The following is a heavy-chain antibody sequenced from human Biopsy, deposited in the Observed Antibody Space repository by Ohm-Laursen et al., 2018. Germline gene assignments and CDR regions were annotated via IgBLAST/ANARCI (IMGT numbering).Heavy chain of an antibody. CDR3: ARVPLNGHKHFDY. CDR2: INCKTGAT. Sequence: ASVKVSCKVSSYTFTDYNIHWMRQAPGQGLEWLGYINCKTGATNYAQKFQGTVTMTRDTSISTAYLALGSLRSADTAIYYCARVPLNGHKHFDYWGQGSLVTVSS. J-gene: IGHJ4*02. CDR1: SYTFTDYN. V-gene: IGHV1-2*02. D-gene: IGHD2-8*01.